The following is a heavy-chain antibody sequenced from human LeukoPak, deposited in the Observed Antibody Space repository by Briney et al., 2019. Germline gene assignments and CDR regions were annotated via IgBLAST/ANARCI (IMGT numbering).Heavy chain of an antibody. CDR1: GGSISSGGYY. CDR2: IYHSGST. V-gene: IGHV4-30-2*01. CDR3: ARATMVRGVNFDY. D-gene: IGHD3-10*01. J-gene: IGHJ4*02. Sequence: SQTLSLTCTVSGGSISSGGYYWSWIRQPPGKGLEWIGYIYHSGSTYYNPSLKSRVTISVDRSKNQFFLKLSSVTAADTAVYYCARATMVRGVNFDYWGQGTLVTVSS.